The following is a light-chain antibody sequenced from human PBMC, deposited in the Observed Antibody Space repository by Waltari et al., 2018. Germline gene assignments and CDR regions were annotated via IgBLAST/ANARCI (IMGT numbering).Light chain of an antibody. J-gene: IGKJ1*01. Sequence: ETVLTQAPATLSLSTGERATLSCRASQGISSYLAWYQQKPGQAPRLLIYDASNRATGVPARFSGSGSGTDFTLTISSLEPEDFAVYYCHQRANWPGTFGQGTKVEIK. V-gene: IGKV3-11*01. CDR2: DAS. CDR1: QGISSY. CDR3: HQRANWPGT.